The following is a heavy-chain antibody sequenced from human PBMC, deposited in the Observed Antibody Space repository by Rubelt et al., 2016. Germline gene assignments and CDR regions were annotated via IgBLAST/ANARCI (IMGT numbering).Heavy chain of an antibody. Sequence: RQAPGKGLEWVSYISSSSSTIYYADSVKGRFTISRDNAKNSLYLQMNSLRDEDTAVYYCARDTPYDLWGQGTLVTVSS. V-gene: IGHV3-48*02. CDR3: ARDTPYDL. J-gene: IGHJ5*02. D-gene: IGHD2-15*01. CDR2: ISSSSSTI.